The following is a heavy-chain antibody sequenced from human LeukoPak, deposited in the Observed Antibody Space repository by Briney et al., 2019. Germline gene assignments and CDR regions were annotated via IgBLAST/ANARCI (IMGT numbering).Heavy chain of an antibody. D-gene: IGHD5/OR15-5a*01. J-gene: IGHJ5*02. Sequence: GGSLRLSCTASVFPFNSYWMHWVRQAPGKGRVCVSRINSDESYTTCADSVKGRFTLSRDNAKNTLYLQMSSLRAEDTAVYYCAREKSQSPRWNNWFDPWGQGILVTVSS. CDR3: AREKSQSPRWNNWFDP. V-gene: IGHV3-74*01. CDR2: INSDESYT. CDR1: VFPFNSYW.